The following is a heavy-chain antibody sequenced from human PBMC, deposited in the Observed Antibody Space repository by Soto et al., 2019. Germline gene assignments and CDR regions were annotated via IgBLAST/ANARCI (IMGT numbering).Heavy chain of an antibody. CDR1: GFTFSSYD. CDR2: ISSSGSTI. CDR3: LRRGDY. J-gene: IGHJ4*02. V-gene: IGHV3-48*03. Sequence: GGILRLSCAASGFTFSSYDMNWIRQAPGKGLEWVSYISSSGSTIYYASSVKCRFTTSRDNAKNSLNLQINTMRAEDTCVNYCLRRGDYWGQGTLVTVSS. D-gene: IGHD3-10*01.